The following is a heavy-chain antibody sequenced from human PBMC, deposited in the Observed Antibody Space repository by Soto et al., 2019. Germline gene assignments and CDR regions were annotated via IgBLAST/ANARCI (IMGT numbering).Heavy chain of an antibody. V-gene: IGHV1-18*01. J-gene: IGHJ6*02. CDR1: GYSFTTYG. Sequence: QGLLVQSGAEVKQPGASVKVSCKASGYSFTTYGISWVRQAPGQGLEWMGWNSGYNGDTNNAQKFQDRVTMTIDRSTTTAYLELRSLTSDDTAVYYCAKNGHPPYYYYGMDVWGQGTTVTVSS. CDR2: NSGYNGDT. CDR3: AKNGHPPYYYYGMDV. D-gene: IGHD2-8*01.